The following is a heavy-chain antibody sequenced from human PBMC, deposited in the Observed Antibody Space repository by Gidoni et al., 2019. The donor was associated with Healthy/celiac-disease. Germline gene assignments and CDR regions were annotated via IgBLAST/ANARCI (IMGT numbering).Heavy chain of an antibody. Sequence: QVQLVESGGGVVQPGRSLRLSFAASGFTFSSYAMHWVRQAPGKGLEWGAVISYDGSNKYYADSVKGRFTISRDNSKNTLYLQMNSLRAEDTAVYYCARDRIAVAGTLDYWGQGTLVTVSS. CDR2: ISYDGSNK. CDR1: GFTFSSYA. D-gene: IGHD6-19*01. V-gene: IGHV3-30-3*01. CDR3: ARDRIAVAGTLDY. J-gene: IGHJ4*02.